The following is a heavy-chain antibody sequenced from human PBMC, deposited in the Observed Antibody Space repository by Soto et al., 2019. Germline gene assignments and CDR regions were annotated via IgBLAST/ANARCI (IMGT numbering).Heavy chain of an antibody. D-gene: IGHD6-6*01. CDR3: ARDTPLPASSSSEGDLDY. V-gene: IGHV1-69*04. CDR1: GGTFSSYT. CDR2: IIPILGIA. J-gene: IGHJ4*02. Sequence: ASVKVSCKASGGTFSSYTISWVRQAPGQGLEWMGRIIPILGIANYAQKFQGRVTITADKSTSTAYMELSSLRSEDTAVYYCARDTPLPASSSSEGDLDYWGQGTLVTVSS.